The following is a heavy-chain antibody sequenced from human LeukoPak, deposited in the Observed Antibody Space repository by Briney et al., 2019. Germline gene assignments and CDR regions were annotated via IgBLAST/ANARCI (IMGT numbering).Heavy chain of an antibody. CDR2: INPNSGGT. Sequence: ASVMVSCKASGYTFTGYYMHWVRQAPGQGLEWMGWINPNSGGTNYAQKFQGRVTMTRDTSISTAYMELSRLRSDDTAVYYCASAIPDYDFWSGYLFWFDPWGQGTLVTVSS. CDR3: ASAIPDYDFWSGYLFWFDP. CDR1: GYTFTGYY. D-gene: IGHD3-3*01. J-gene: IGHJ5*02. V-gene: IGHV1-2*02.